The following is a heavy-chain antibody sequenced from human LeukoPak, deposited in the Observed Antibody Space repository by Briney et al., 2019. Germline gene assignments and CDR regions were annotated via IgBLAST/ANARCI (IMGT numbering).Heavy chain of an antibody. CDR2: IYYSGST. Sequence: SETLSLTRTVSGGSVSSNIYYWNWIRQPPGKGLEWIGYIYYSGSTNYNPSLKSRVTISVDTSKDQFSLKLTSLTAADTAVYYCAREDSSGYLGYWGQGTLVTVSS. CDR1: GGSVSSNIYY. CDR3: AREDSSGYLGY. D-gene: IGHD3-22*01. J-gene: IGHJ4*02. V-gene: IGHV4-61*01.